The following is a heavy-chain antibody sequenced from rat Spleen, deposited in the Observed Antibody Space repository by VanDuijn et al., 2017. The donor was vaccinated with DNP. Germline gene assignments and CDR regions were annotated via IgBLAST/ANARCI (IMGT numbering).Heavy chain of an antibody. J-gene: IGHJ1*01. V-gene: IGHV2-8*01. D-gene: IGHD1-11*01. CDR2: MRYNGDT. CDR1: GFSLTGYS. CDR3: ARVERAYYWYYDL. Sequence: VQLTESGPGLVQPSETLSLTCTVSGFSLTGYSVYWVRQPSGKGLEWMGRMRYNGDTSYNSVLKSRLSISRDSSKDQVFLEMNSLQIEDAAVYFCARVERAYYWYYDLWGPGTMVTVSS.